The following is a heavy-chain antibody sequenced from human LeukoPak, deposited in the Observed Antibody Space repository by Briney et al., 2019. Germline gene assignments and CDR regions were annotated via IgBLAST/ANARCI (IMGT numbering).Heavy chain of an antibody. V-gene: IGHV4-4*07. CDR3: ARDSYSTSCYDY. D-gene: IGHD2-2*01. CDR1: GGSISSYY. CDR2: IYTSGST. J-gene: IGHJ4*02. Sequence: PSETLSLTCTVSGGSISSYYWSWIRQPAGKGLEWIGRIYTSGSTNYNPSLKSRVTLSVDTSKNEFSLKLSSVTAADTAVYHCARDSYSTSCYDYWGQGILVTVSS.